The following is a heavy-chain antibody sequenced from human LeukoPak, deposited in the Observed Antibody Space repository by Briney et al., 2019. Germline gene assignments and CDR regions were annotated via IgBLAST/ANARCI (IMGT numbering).Heavy chain of an antibody. V-gene: IGHV4-4*02. CDR3: ARSTSSYNWFDP. J-gene: IGHJ5*02. CDR2: IYHTGAT. D-gene: IGHD6-6*01. CDR1: GVSISSRNW. Sequence: PSGTLSLTCDVSGVSISSRNWWSWVRQPPGKELEWIAEIYHTGATNYNPSLKSRVTISVDKSKNQVSLNLTSVTAADSAVYYCARSTSSYNWFDPWGQGTLVTVSS.